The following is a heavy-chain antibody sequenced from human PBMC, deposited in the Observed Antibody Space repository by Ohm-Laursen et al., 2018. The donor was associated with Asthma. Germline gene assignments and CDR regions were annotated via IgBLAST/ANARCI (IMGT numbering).Heavy chain of an antibody. D-gene: IGHD6-19*01. Sequence: SLRLSCAASGFTFSRYAMSWVRQAPGKGLEWVAVISFDGTSQYYADSVKGRFTISRDNSKNTLTLEMNSLRVEDTAVYFCAKDLDSSGWEFFDYWGQGSLVTVSS. CDR3: AKDLDSSGWEFFDY. V-gene: IGHV3-30*18. J-gene: IGHJ4*02. CDR1: GFTFSRYA. CDR2: ISFDGTSQ.